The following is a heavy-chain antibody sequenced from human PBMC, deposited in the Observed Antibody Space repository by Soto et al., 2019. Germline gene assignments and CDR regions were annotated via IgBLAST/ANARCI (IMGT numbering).Heavy chain of an antibody. CDR2: ISYDGGHK. D-gene: IGHD6-19*01. J-gene: IGHJ4*02. V-gene: IGHV3-30*18. CDR3: ANDSLIYSSGWSCFDY. CDR1: GFTFSSYG. Sequence: QVQLVESGGGVVQPGRSLRLSCAASGFTFSSYGMYWVRQAPGKGLEWVAFISYDGGHKYYADSVKGRFTISRDNSKNTLYLQMNSLRAEDTAVYYCANDSLIYSSGWSCFDYWGQGTLVTVSS.